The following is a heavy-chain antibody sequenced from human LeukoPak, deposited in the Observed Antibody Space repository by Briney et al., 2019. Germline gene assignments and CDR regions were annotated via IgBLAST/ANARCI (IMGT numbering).Heavy chain of an antibody. D-gene: IGHD3-3*01. J-gene: IGHJ4*02. CDR3: ARHLTILLGETTGDY. CDR1: GGCISSDY. V-gene: IGHV4-4*07. CDR2: IYTSGST. Sequence: SETLSLTCTVSGGCISSDYWSWIRQPAGKGLEWIGRIYTSGSTNYNPSLKSRVTMSVDTSKNQFSLKLSSVTAADTAVYYCARHLTILLGETTGDYWGQGTLVTVSS.